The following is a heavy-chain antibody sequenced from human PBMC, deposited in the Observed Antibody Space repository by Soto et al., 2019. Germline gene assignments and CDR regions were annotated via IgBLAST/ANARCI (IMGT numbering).Heavy chain of an antibody. D-gene: IGHD6-19*01. V-gene: IGHV3-30-3*01. Sequence: PGGSLRLSCAASGFTFSSYAMHWVCQAPGKGLEWVAVISYDGSNKYYADSVKGRFTISRDNSKNTLYLQMNSLRAEDTAVYYCARDLGIAVAGTVADYYYGMDVWGQGTTVTVSS. CDR2: ISYDGSNK. J-gene: IGHJ6*02. CDR3: ARDLGIAVAGTVADYYYGMDV. CDR1: GFTFSSYA.